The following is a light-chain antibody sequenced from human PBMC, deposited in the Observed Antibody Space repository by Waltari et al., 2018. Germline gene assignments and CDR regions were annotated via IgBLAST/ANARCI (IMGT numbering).Light chain of an antibody. J-gene: IGLJ2*01. V-gene: IGLV2-8*01. CDR2: EVS. CDR1: SSDVGGYNY. Sequence: QSALTQPPPASGSPGQSVTIPCTGTSSDVGGYNYVSWYQQHPGKAPKLMIYEVSTRPSGVPDRFSGSKSGNTASLTVSGLQAEDEADYYCSSYAGSINLVFGGGTKLTVL. CDR3: SSYAGSINLV.